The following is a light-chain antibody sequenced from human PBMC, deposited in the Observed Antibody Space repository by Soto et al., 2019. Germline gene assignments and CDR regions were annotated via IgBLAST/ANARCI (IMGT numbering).Light chain of an antibody. CDR3: QQSFSSIT. CDR1: QSISSY. CDR2: GTS. V-gene: IGKV1-39*01. Sequence: DIEMTQSPSSLSASVGDRVTITCRASQSISSYLHWYQQKPGKAPNLLIYGTSNLQSGLPSRFSGSGAGTHFILTIGSLQPEVFAVYYCQQSFSSITFGQGTRLEIK. J-gene: IGKJ5*01.